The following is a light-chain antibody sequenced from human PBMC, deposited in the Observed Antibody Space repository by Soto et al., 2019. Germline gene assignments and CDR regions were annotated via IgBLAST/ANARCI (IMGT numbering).Light chain of an antibody. V-gene: IGKV1-39*01. CDR2: AAS. CDR3: QQYNTYPPERT. CDR1: QSISSY. Sequence: DIQMTQSPSSLSASVGDRVTITCRASQSISSYLNWYQQKPGKAPKLLIYAASSLQSGVPSRFSGSGSGTDFTLTISSLQSEDFATYYCQQYNTYPPERTFGQGTKVDIK. J-gene: IGKJ1*01.